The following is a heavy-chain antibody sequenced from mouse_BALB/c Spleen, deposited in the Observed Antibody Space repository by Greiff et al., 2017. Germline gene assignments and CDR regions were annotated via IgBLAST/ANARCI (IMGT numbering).Heavy chain of an antibody. Sequence: QVQLKESGPGLVAPSQSLSITCTVSGFSLTSYGVHWVRQPPGKGLEWLGVIWAGGSTNYNSALMSRLSISKDNSKSQVFLKMNSLQTDDTAMYYCAREGDDYDAYYYAMDYWGQGTSVTVSS. CDR1: GFSLTSYG. J-gene: IGHJ4*01. CDR3: AREGDDYDAYYYAMDY. CDR2: IWAGGST. V-gene: IGHV2-9*02. D-gene: IGHD2-4*01.